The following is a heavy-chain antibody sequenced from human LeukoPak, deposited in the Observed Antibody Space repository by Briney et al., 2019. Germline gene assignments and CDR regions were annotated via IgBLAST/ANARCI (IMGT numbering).Heavy chain of an antibody. CDR2: ISGSGGST. V-gene: IGHV3-23*01. D-gene: IGHD6-13*01. J-gene: IGHJ4*02. Sequence: PGGSLRLSCAASGFTFSSYAMSWVRQAPGKGLEWVSAISGSGGSTYYAASVRGRFTLSSDNSKNTLYLQMTSLRAEDTAVYYCAKDSVGSSWYQGFFDYWGQGTLVTVSS. CDR3: AKDSVGSSWYQGFFDY. CDR1: GFTFSSYA.